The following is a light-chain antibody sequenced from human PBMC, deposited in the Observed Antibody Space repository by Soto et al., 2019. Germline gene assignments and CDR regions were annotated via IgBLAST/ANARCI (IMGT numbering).Light chain of an antibody. CDR1: SSDVGAYQY. J-gene: IGLJ3*02. V-gene: IGLV2-14*01. CDR3: SSYTTTTTWV. CDR2: EVS. Sequence: QSALTQPASVSGSPGLSITISCTGTSSDVGAYQYVSWYQQYPGKAPKLIIYEVSNRLSGVSYRFSGSKSGNTASLTISGLQAEDEADYYCSSYTTTTTWVFGGGTKVTVL.